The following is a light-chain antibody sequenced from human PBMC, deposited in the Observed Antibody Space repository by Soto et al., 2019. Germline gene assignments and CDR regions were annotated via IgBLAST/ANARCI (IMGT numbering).Light chain of an antibody. CDR1: SSDVGGYNY. CDR3: SSYTRSSTLYV. V-gene: IGLV2-14*01. Sequence: SVLTQPASVSGSPGQSITISCTGTSSDVGGYNYVSWYQQHPGKAPKLMIYDVSNRPSGVSNRFSGSKSGNTASLTISGLHDEEEADYYCSSYTRSSTLYVFGTGTK. J-gene: IGLJ1*01. CDR2: DVS.